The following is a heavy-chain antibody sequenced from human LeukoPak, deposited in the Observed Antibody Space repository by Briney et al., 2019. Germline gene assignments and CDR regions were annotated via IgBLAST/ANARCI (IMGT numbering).Heavy chain of an antibody. V-gene: IGHV1-2*02. CDR3: ARAGSVVHPPEYFHH. CDR2: INPNSGGT. J-gene: IGHJ1*01. Sequence: ASVKASCKASGYTFTGYYMHWVRQAPGQGLEWMGWINPNSGGTNYAQKFQGRVTVTRDTSISTAYMELNRLTSDDTAVYYCARAGSVVHPPEYFHHWGQGTLVTVST. CDR1: GYTFTGYY. D-gene: IGHD1-26*01.